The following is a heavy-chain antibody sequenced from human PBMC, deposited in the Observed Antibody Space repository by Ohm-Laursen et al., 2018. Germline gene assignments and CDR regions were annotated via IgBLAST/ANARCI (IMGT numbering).Heavy chain of an antibody. CDR1: GGSFSGYY. Sequence: SDTLSLTCAVYGGSFSGYYWSWIRQPPGKGLEWIGEINHSGSTNYNPSLKSRVTISVDTSKNQFSLKLSSVTAADTAVYYCARGPWLGFDYWGQGTLVTVSS. V-gene: IGHV4-34*01. J-gene: IGHJ4*02. CDR3: ARGPWLGFDY. D-gene: IGHD6-19*01. CDR2: INHSGST.